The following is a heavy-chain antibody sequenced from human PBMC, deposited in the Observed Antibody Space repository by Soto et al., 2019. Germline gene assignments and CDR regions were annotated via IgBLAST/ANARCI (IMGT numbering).Heavy chain of an antibody. V-gene: IGHV4-30-4*01. J-gene: IGHJ5*02. CDR2: IYYSGST. CDR1: GGSISSGDYY. D-gene: IGHD3-3*01. Sequence: PSETLSLTCTVSGGSISSGDYYWSWIRQPPGKGLEWIGYIYYSGSTYYNPSLKSRVTISVDTSKNQFSLKLSSVTAADTAVYYCARFFGANWFDPWGQGTLVTVSS. CDR3: ARFFGANWFDP.